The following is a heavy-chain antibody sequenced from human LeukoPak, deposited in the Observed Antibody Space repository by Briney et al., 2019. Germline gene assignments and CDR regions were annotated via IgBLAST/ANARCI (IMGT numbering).Heavy chain of an antibody. D-gene: IGHD1-26*01. CDR3: ARVGASRVGWFDP. J-gene: IGHJ5*02. V-gene: IGHV4-39*07. Sequence: SETLSLTCSVSGGSISSSSYFWGWIRQPPGKGLEWIGNIYYSGSTNIQPSLKSRVTISVDTSKNQFSLRLISVTAADTALYYCARVGASRVGWFDPWGQGTLVTVSS. CDR2: IYYSGST. CDR1: GGSISSSSYF.